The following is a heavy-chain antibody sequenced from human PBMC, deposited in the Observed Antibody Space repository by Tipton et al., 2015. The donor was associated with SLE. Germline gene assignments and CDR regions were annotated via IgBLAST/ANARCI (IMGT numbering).Heavy chain of an antibody. CDR2: IYYSGST. Sequence: TLSLTCTVSGGTISSSSNYWGWNRQPPGKGLEWIGYIYYSGSTNYNPSLKSRVTISVDTSKNQFSLKLSSVTAADTAVYYCATDSAAGFDYWGQGTLVTVSS. CDR1: GGTISSSSNY. CDR3: ATDSAAGFDY. J-gene: IGHJ4*02. D-gene: IGHD6-13*01. V-gene: IGHV4-61*01.